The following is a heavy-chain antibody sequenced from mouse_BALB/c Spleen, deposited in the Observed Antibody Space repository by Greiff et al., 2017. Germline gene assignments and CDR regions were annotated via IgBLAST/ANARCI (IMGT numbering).Heavy chain of an antibody. Sequence: EVHLVESGGGLVKPGGSLKLSCAASGFTFSSYAMSWVRQSPEKRLEWVAEISSGGSYTYYPDTVTGRFTISRDNAKNTLYLEMSSLRSEDTAMYYCARGPMITTGYAMDYWGQGTSVTVSS. D-gene: IGHD2-4*01. V-gene: IGHV5-9-4*01. J-gene: IGHJ4*01. CDR1: GFTFSSYA. CDR2: ISSGGSYT. CDR3: ARGPMITTGYAMDY.